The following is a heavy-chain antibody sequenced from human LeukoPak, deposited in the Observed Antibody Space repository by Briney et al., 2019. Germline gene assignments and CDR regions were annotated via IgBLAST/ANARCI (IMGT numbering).Heavy chain of an antibody. J-gene: IGHJ4*02. CDR3: ARAALKVVAATRPADFDY. D-gene: IGHD2-15*01. CDR2: IYYSGST. V-gene: IGHV4-31*11. Sequence: SETLSLTCAVYGGSFSGYYWSWIRQHPGKGLEWIGYIYYSGSTYYNPSLKSRVTISVDTSKNQFSLKLSSVTAADTAVYYCARAALKVVAATRPADFDYWGQGTLVTVSS. CDR1: GGSFSGYY.